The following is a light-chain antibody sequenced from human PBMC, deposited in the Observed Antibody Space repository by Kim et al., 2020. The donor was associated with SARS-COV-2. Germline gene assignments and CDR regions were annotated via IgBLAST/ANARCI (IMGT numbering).Light chain of an antibody. CDR2: DTS. Sequence: EIVLTQSPATLSLSPGGRATLSCRASQSVGKYLAWYQQKPGQAPRLLIYDTSNRATGIPARFSGSVSGTDFTLTISSLEPEDFALYYCQQRSNWPPGITFGPGTKVDIK. J-gene: IGKJ3*01. CDR1: QSVGKY. CDR3: QQRSNWPPGIT. V-gene: IGKV3-11*01.